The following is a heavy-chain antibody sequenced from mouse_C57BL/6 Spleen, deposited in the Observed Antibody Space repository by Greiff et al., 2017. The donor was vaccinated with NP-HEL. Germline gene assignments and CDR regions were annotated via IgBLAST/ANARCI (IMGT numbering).Heavy chain of an antibody. D-gene: IGHD1-1*01. Sequence: VQLQQSGAELVMPGASVKLSCKASGYTFTSYWMHWVKQRPGQGLEWIGEIDPSDSYTNYNQKFKGKSTLTVDKSSSTAYMQLSSLTSEDSAVYYGARYYYGSSYEWYFDVWGTRTTVTVSS. CDR2: IDPSDSYT. J-gene: IGHJ1*03. V-gene: IGHV1-69*01. CDR1: GYTFTSYW. CDR3: ARYYYGSSYEWYFDV.